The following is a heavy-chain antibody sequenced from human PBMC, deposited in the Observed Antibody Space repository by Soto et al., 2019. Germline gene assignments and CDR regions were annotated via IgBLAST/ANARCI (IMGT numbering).Heavy chain of an antibody. V-gene: IGHV3-35*01. CDR3: VSEEKLLRFGELIPYYSYYGMDV. D-gene: IGHD3-10*01. Sequence: GGSLRLSCAASGFTFSNSDMNWVRQAPGKGREWVSGVSWNGSRTHYADSVKGRFIISRDNSRNFLYQQMNSLRPEDMAVYYCVSEEKLLRFGELIPYYSYYGMDVWGQGTTVTVPS. J-gene: IGHJ6*02. CDR1: GFTFSNSD. CDR2: VSWNGSRT.